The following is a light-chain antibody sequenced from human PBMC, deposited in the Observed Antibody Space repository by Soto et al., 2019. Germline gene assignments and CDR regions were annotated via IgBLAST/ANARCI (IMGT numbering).Light chain of an antibody. J-gene: IGKJ4*01. CDR1: QSISRN. CDR3: EQSYSSPLS. Sequence: IQMTQSPSSLSASVGDRVTITCRASQSISRNLNWYQQKPGKAPELLIYTASNLQSGVPSRFSGSGSGTDVALTISSLQPEDSAVYYCEQSYSSPLSFGGGTKVEFK. CDR2: TAS. V-gene: IGKV1-39*01.